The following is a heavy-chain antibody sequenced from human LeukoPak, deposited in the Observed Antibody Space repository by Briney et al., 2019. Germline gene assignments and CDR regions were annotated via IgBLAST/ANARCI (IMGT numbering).Heavy chain of an antibody. CDR1: GFTFSSYG. V-gene: IGHV3-33*01. CDR2: IWYDGSNK. Sequence: SGGSLRLSCAASGFTFSSYGMHWVRQAPGKGLEWAAVIWYDGSNKYYADSVKGRFTISRDNSKNTLYLQMNSLRAEDTAVYYCARDTPLLTGSSWYLDYWGQGTLVTVSS. CDR3: ARDTPLLTGSSWYLDY. D-gene: IGHD6-13*01. J-gene: IGHJ4*02.